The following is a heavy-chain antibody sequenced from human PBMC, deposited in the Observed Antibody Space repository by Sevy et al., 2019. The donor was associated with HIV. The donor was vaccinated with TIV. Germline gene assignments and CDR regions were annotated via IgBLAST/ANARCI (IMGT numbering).Heavy chain of an antibody. V-gene: IGHV5-51*01. J-gene: IGHJ6*02. CDR2: IYPGDSDT. Sequence: GESLKISCKGSGYSFTSYWIGWVRQMPGKGLEWMGIIYPGDSDTRYSPSFQGQVTISADKSISTAYLQWSSLKASDTAMYYCARQEYGGRFFYYYGMDVWGQGTTVTVSS. CDR3: ARQEYGGRFFYYYGMDV. CDR1: GYSFTSYW. D-gene: IGHD3-3*01.